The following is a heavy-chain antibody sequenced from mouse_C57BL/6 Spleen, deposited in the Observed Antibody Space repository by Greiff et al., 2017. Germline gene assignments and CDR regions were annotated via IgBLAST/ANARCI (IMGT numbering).Heavy chain of an antibody. J-gene: IGHJ3*01. CDR1: GYTFTDYT. CDR2: INPNNGGT. D-gene: IGHD2-4*01. CDR3: AREGDYDRFAY. V-gene: IGHV1-18*01. Sequence: EVQLQQSGPELVKPGASVKIPCKASGYTFTDYTMDWVKQSHGKSLEWIGDINPNNGGTIYNQKFKGKATLTVDKSSSTAYMELRSLTSEDTAVYYCAREGDYDRFAYWGQGTLVTVSA.